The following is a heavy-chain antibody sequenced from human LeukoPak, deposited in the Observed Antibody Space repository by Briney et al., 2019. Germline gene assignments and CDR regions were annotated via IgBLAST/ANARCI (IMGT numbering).Heavy chain of an antibody. J-gene: IGHJ6*02. Sequence: GGSLRLSCAASGFTFRSYAMNWVRQAPGKGLEWVAVISYDGSNKYYADSVKGRFTISRDNSKNTLYLQMNSLRAEDTAVYYCAKPIVVVTASPLYGMDVWGQGTTVTVSS. CDR3: AKPIVVVTASPLYGMDV. V-gene: IGHV3-30*18. CDR1: GFTFRSYA. CDR2: ISYDGSNK. D-gene: IGHD2-21*02.